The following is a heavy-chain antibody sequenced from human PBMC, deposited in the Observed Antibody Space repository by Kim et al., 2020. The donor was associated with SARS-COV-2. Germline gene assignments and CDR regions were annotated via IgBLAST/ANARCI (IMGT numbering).Heavy chain of an antibody. J-gene: IGHJ4*02. Sequence: SETLSLTCTVSGGSISSGDYYWSWIRQPPGKGLEWIGYIYYSGSTYYNPSLKSRVTISVDTSKNQFSLKLSSVTAADTAVYYCARGPDYGDPKLPLANGVFGFDYWGQGTLVTVSS. CDR3: ARGPDYGDPKLPLANGVFGFDY. D-gene: IGHD4-17*01. V-gene: IGHV4-30-4*01. CDR1: GGSISSGDYY. CDR2: IYYSGST.